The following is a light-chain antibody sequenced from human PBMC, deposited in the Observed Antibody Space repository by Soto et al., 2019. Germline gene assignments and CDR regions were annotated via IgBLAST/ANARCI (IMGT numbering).Light chain of an antibody. CDR1: SSDVGAYNY. Sequence: QSVLTQPASVSGSPGQSITISCAGTSSDVGAYNYVSWYQQHPGKAPKLMIYHVTNRPSGVSDRFSGSKSGNTASLTISGLQDEDEADYYCSSYTSVNTFVFGTGTKLTVL. J-gene: IGLJ1*01. CDR3: SSYTSVNTFV. V-gene: IGLV2-14*03. CDR2: HVT.